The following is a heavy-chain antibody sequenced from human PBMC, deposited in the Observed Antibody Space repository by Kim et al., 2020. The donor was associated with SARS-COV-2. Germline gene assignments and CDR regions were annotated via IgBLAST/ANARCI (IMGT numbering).Heavy chain of an antibody. CDR3: ATPPKQLHYSYYYDMDV. J-gene: IGHJ6*03. CDR1: GGSISSSSYY. V-gene: IGHV4-39*01. CDR2: LYYSGST. D-gene: IGHD6-6*01. Sequence: SETLSLTCTVSGGSISSSSYYWGWIRQPPGKGLDWIGSLYYSGSTYYNPSLKSRVTVSVATTKNQFSLNLSSVTAAATSVYSCATPPKQLHYSYYYDMDV.